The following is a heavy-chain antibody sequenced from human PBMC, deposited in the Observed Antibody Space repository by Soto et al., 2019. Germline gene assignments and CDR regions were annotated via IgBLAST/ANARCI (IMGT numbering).Heavy chain of an antibody. CDR3: AREGIAAAGFDY. J-gene: IGHJ4*02. D-gene: IGHD6-13*01. CDR2: ISSSSSYI. Sequence: GGSLRLSCAASGFTFSSYSMNWVRQAPGKGLEWVSSISSSSSYIYYADSVKGRFTISRDNAKNSLYLQMNSLRAEDTAVYYCAREGIAAAGFDYWGQGTLVTVSS. V-gene: IGHV3-21*01. CDR1: GFTFSSYS.